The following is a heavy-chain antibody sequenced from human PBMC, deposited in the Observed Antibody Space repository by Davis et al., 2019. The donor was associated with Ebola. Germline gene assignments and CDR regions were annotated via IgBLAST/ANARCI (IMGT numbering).Heavy chain of an antibody. V-gene: IGHV3-23*01. CDR3: AKCDYGDYGIDY. CDR2: ISGSGATT. CDR1: GFTFSDYY. Sequence: PGGSLRLSCAASGFTFSDYYMSWVRQAPGKGLEWVSGISGSGATTYYADSVKGRFTISRDNSKNTLYLQMNSLRADDTALYYCAKCDYGDYGIDYWGQGTLVTVSS. J-gene: IGHJ4*02. D-gene: IGHD4-17*01.